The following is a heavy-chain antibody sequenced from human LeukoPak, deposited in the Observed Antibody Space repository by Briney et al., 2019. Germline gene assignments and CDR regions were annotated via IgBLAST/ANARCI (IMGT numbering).Heavy chain of an antibody. D-gene: IGHD2-2*01. V-gene: IGHV5-51*01. CDR1: GYSFTSYW. J-gene: IGHJ3*02. CDR2: IYPGDSDT. CDR3: ARPCSSTNCYDAFDI. Sequence: GESLKISCKGSGYSFTSYWIGWVRQMPGKGLEWMGIIYPGDSDTRYSPSFQGQVTISADKSISTAYLQWSSLKASDTAMYYCARPCSSTNCYDAFDIWGQGTMVTVSS.